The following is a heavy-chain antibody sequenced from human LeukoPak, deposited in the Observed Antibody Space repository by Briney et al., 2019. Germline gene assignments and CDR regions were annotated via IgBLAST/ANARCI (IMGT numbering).Heavy chain of an antibody. D-gene: IGHD3-22*01. J-gene: IGHJ3*02. CDR3: VRHYYDSSGWTFDM. CDR1: GFTYSVYW. CDR2: IKHDGSET. V-gene: IGHV3-7*01. Sequence: GGSLRLSCAASGFTYSVYWMGWVRQAPGKGLEWVADIKHDGSETYHVDFVKGRFTISRDNAESSLYLQMNSLRAEDTALYYCVRHYYDSSGWTFDMWGQGTMVTVSP.